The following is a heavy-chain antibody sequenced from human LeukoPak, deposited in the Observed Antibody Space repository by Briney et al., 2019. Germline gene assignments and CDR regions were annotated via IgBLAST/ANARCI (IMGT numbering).Heavy chain of an antibody. Sequence: ASVKVSCKASGYTFSSYYVHWVRQAPGQGLEWMGMIIPSDGFTSYAQKFQGRVTMTRDMSTSTVYMELSSLRSDDTAVYYCAAWFGEFRWGQGTMVTVSS. V-gene: IGHV1-46*03. CDR3: AAWFGEFR. J-gene: IGHJ3*01. D-gene: IGHD3-10*01. CDR2: IIPSDGFT. CDR1: GYTFSSYY.